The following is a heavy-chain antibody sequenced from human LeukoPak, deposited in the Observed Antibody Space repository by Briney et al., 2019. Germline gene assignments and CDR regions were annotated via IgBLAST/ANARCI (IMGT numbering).Heavy chain of an antibody. CDR2: VSYDGTNK. CDR1: GFTFSNYA. CDR3: ARDSGTNGYYFEYFHH. Sequence: GGSLRLSCAASGFTFSNYAMHWVRQAPGQGLEWVAVVSYDGTNKYSADSVKGRFTISRDNSKNTVYLQMNSLRPEDTAVYYCARDSGTNGYYFEYFHHWGQGTLVTVSS. D-gene: IGHD3-22*01. V-gene: IGHV3-30-3*01. J-gene: IGHJ1*01.